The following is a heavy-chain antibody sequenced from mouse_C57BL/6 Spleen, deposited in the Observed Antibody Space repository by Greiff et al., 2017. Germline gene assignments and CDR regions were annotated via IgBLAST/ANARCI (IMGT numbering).Heavy chain of an antibody. Sequence: QVQLQEPGAELVRPGASVTLSCKASGYTFTDYEMHWVKQTPVHGLEWIGAIDPSTGGTAYNQKFKGKAILTADKSSSTAYMELRSLTSEDSAVYYCTRGFTGTVAYWGQGTLVTVSA. D-gene: IGHD4-1*01. J-gene: IGHJ3*01. V-gene: IGHV1-15*01. CDR3: TRGFTGTVAY. CDR2: IDPSTGGT. CDR1: GYTFTDYE.